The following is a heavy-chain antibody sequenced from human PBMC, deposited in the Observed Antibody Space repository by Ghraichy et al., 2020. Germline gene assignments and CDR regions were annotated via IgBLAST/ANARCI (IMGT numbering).Heavy chain of an antibody. J-gene: IGHJ4*02. V-gene: IGHV3-33*01. CDR3: ARVAHPNYGDYPGVIDY. Sequence: GGSLRLSCAASGFTFSSYGMHWVRQAPGKGLEWVAVIWSDGSNKYYADSVKGRFTISRDNSKNTLYLQMNSLRAEDTAVYYCARVAHPNYGDYPGVIDYWGQRTLVTVSS. D-gene: IGHD4-17*01. CDR2: IWSDGSNK. CDR1: GFTFSSYG.